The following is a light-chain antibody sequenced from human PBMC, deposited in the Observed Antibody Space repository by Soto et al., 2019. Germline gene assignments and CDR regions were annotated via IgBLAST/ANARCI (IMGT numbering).Light chain of an antibody. V-gene: IGLV2-11*01. CDR2: DVS. Sequence: QSALTQPRSVSGSPGQSVTISCTGTSSDVGGYNYVSWYQQDPGKAPKLMIYDVSKRPSGVPDRFSGSKSGNTASLTISGLQAEDEADYFCGSYAGRYTYVFGTGTKVTVL. CDR1: SSDVGGYNY. CDR3: GSYAGRYTYV. J-gene: IGLJ1*01.